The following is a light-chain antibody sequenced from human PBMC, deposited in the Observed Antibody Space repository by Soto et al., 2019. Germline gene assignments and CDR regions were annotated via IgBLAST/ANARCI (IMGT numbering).Light chain of an antibody. J-gene: IGLJ1*01. CDR2: EVS. Sequence: QSALTQPPSASGSPGQSVTISCTGTSSDVGGYNYVSWYQQHPGKAPTLMIYEVSKRPSGVPDRFSGSKSGNTASLTVSGLQAEDEADYYCSSYAASNNYIFGTGTKVTVL. V-gene: IGLV2-8*01. CDR3: SSYAASNNYI. CDR1: SSDVGGYNY.